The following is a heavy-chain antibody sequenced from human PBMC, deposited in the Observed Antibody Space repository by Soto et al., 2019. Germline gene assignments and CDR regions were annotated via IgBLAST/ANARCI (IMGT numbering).Heavy chain of an antibody. V-gene: IGHV3-23*01. J-gene: IGHJ4*02. CDR2: ITGSGGTT. Sequence: GGSLRLSCAASGFTFSSYAMSWVSQAPGKGLEWVSGITGSGGTTYYADSVKGRFTISRDNSKSTLYLQMNSLRAEDTAVYYCAKDSSFYYDIFDYWGQGTLVTVSS. D-gene: IGHD3-9*01. CDR3: AKDSSFYYDIFDY. CDR1: GFTFSSYA.